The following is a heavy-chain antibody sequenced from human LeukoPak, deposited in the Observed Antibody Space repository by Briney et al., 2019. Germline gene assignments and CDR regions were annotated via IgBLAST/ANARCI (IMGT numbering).Heavy chain of an antibody. CDR3: ARHRDDYYDSSGYNWYFDL. D-gene: IGHD3-22*01. CDR1: GGSISSGGYY. CDR2: IYYSGST. Sequence: PSQTLSLTCTVSGGSISSGGYYWSWIRQHPGKGLECIGYIYYSGSTYYTPSLKSRLTISVDTSNNQFSLKLSSVTAADTAVYYCARHRDDYYDSSGYNWYFDLWGRGTLVTVSS. J-gene: IGHJ2*01. V-gene: IGHV4-31*03.